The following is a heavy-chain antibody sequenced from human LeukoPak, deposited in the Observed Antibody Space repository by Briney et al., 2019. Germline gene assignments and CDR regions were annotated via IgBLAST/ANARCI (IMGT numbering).Heavy chain of an antibody. CDR3: ASGYCSSTSCPKNV. J-gene: IGHJ6*04. Sequence: SVKVSCTASGGTFSSYAISWVRQAPGQGLEWMGGIIPIFGTANYAQKFQGRVTITADESTSTAYMELSSLRSEDTAVYYCASGYCSSTSCPKNVWGKGTTVTVSS. D-gene: IGHD2-2*01. CDR2: IIPIFGTA. CDR1: GGTFSSYA. V-gene: IGHV1-69*13.